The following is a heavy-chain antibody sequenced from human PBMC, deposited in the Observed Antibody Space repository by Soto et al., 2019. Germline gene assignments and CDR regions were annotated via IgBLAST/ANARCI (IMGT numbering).Heavy chain of an antibody. J-gene: IGHJ4*02. Sequence: QVQLVQSGAEVKKPGASVKVSCKASRYTFIHYYIHWVRQAPGQGLEWLAIINPNGGITNYAQKYRGRVTVTSDTSTTTVSMELNSLGSDVTAVYFCARSLLQGDFWGQGTLVTVSS. CDR2: INPNGGIT. D-gene: IGHD2-21*01. CDR1: RYTFIHYY. V-gene: IGHV1-46*01. CDR3: ARSLLQGDF.